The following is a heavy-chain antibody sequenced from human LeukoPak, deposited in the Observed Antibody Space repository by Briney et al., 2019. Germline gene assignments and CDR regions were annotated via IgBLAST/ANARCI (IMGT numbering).Heavy chain of an antibody. CDR1: GYTFTDYY. CDR2: IDPNSGGT. CDR3: ARVPGPYTTSRFDY. V-gene: IGHV1-2*02. J-gene: IGHJ4*02. D-gene: IGHD6-13*01. Sequence: ASVRVSCKTSGYTFTDYYLHWVRQAPGQGLEWMGRIDPNSGGTNYARKFQVRVTVTRDTSISTVYMELSGLGSDDTAVYYCARVPGPYTTSRFDYWGQGTLVTVSS.